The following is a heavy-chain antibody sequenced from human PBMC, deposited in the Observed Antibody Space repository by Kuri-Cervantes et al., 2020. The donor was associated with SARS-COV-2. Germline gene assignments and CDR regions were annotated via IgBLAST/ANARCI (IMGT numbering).Heavy chain of an antibody. Sequence: GGSLRLSCAASGFTFSDYYMSWIRQAPGKGLEWISYISYSGTYTKYTDSVKGRFSVSRDNTENSLVLQMDSLRAEDTAIYYCARHLDPRWPFDYWGQGTLVTVSS. CDR1: GFTFSDYY. J-gene: IGHJ4*02. CDR3: ARHLDPRWPFDY. D-gene: IGHD3/OR15-3a*01. CDR2: ISYSGTYT. V-gene: IGHV3-11*03.